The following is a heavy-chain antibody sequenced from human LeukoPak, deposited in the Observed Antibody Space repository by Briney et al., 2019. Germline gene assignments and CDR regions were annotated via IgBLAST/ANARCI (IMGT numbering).Heavy chain of an antibody. Sequence: GGSLRLSCAASAFTFSSYAMHWVRQAPGKGLEWVAFIRYDGSNKYYADSVKGRFTISRDNSQKTLFLQMNSLRTADTAVYYCAQARGSYYGFDIWGQGTMVTVFS. CDR2: IRYDGSNK. D-gene: IGHD1-26*01. CDR3: AQARGSYYGFDI. CDR1: AFTFSSYA. J-gene: IGHJ3*02. V-gene: IGHV3-30*02.